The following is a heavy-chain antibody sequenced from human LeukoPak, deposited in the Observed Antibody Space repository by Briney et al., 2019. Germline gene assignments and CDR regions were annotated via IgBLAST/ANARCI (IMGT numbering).Heavy chain of an antibody. Sequence: PGGSLRLSCAASGFTFSSYAMSWVRQAPGKGLEWVANINQDGRGKYYVDAVKGGLTISSANATNSLYLQMNSLRAEDTARYSCARDWNVLAAGDYWGQGTLVTVSS. CDR3: ARDWNVLAAGDY. J-gene: IGHJ4*02. V-gene: IGHV3-7*01. CDR1: GFTFSSYA. D-gene: IGHD2-2*01. CDR2: INQDGRGK.